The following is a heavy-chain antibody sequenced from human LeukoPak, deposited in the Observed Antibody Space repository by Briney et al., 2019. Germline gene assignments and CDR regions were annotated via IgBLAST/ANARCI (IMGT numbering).Heavy chain of an antibody. CDR3: ARVRQQLARYYYYYMDV. V-gene: IGHV3-7*01. D-gene: IGHD6-13*01. J-gene: IGHJ6*03. CDR2: IKPDGSQI. CDR1: GFTFSSYW. Sequence: GGSLRLSCAASGFTFSSYWMTRVRQAPGKGLEWVANIKPDGSQIYYVDSVKGRFTISRDNAKNSLYLQMNSLRAEDTAVYYCARVRQQLARYYYYYMDVWGKGTTVTVSS.